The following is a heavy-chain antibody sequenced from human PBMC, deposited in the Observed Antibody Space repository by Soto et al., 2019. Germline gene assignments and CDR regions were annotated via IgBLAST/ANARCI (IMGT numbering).Heavy chain of an antibody. CDR3: AEFARAYDYSNYRRRYYYYGMDV. CDR2: ISYDGSNK. J-gene: IGHJ6*02. Sequence: GGSLRLSCAASGFTFSSYAMHWVRQAPGKGLEWVAVISYDGSNKYYADSVKGRFAISRDNSKNTLYLQMNSLRAEDTAVYYCAEFARAYDYSNYRRRYYYYGMDVWGQGTTATVSS. CDR1: GFTFSSYA. V-gene: IGHV3-30*09. D-gene: IGHD4-4*01.